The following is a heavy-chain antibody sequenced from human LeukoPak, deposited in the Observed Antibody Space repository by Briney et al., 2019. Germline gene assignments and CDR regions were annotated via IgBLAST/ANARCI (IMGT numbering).Heavy chain of an antibody. D-gene: IGHD6-13*01. CDR2: IYYSGST. J-gene: IGHJ3*02. CDR3: AREGIRSPGKDAFDI. V-gene: IGHV4-59*01. Sequence: SETLSLTCTVSGGSISSYYWSWIRQPPGKGLEWIGYIYYSGSTNYNPSLKSRVTISVDTSKNQFSLKLSSVTAADTAVYYCAREGIRSPGKDAFDIWGQGTMVTVSS. CDR1: GGSISSYY.